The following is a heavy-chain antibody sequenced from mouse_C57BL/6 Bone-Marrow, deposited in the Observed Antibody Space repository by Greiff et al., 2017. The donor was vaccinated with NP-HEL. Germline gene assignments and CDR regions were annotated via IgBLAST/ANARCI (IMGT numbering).Heavy chain of an antibody. CDR1: GYTFTSYW. CDR3: AIDYYGSSCYY. V-gene: IGHV1-50*01. J-gene: IGHJ4*01. Sequence: QVQLQQSGAELVKPGASVKLSCKASGYTFTSYWMQWVKQRPGQGLEWIGEIDPSDSYTNYNQKFKGKATLTVDTSSSTAYMQLSSLTSEDSAVYYCAIDYYGSSCYYWGQGTSVTVSS. D-gene: IGHD1-1*01. CDR2: IDPSDSYT.